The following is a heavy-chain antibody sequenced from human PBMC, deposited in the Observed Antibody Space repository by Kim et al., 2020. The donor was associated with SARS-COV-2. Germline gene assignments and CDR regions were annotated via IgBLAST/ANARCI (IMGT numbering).Heavy chain of an antibody. Sequence: SETLSLTCTVSGGSISSGDYYWSWIRQPPGKGLEWIGYIYYSGSTYYNPSLKSRVTISVDTSKNQFSLKLSSVTAADTAVYYCARDHRPIAAAGTLPFYYYYGMDVWGQGTTVTVSS. V-gene: IGHV4-30-4*01. CDR2: IYYSGST. CDR1: GGSISSGDYY. CDR3: ARDHRPIAAAGTLPFYYYYGMDV. J-gene: IGHJ6*02. D-gene: IGHD6-13*01.